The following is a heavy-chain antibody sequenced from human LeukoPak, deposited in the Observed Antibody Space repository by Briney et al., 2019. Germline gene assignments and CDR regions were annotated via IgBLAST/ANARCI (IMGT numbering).Heavy chain of an antibody. V-gene: IGHV7-4-1*02. CDR2: INTNTGNP. CDR3: AREFYYYDSSGYYQL. J-gene: IGHJ4*02. CDR1: GYTFTSYA. Sequence: ASVKVSCKASGYTFTSYAMNWVRQAPGQGLEWMGWINTNTGNPTYAQGFTGRFVFSLGTSVSTAYLQISSLKAEDTAEYYCAREFYYYDSSGYYQLWGQGTLVTVSS. D-gene: IGHD3-22*01.